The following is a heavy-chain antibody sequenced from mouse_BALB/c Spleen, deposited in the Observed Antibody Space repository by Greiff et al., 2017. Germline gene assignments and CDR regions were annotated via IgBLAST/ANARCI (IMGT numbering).Heavy chain of an antibody. J-gene: IGHJ2*01. CDR3: AKHRGKIYYYDYFDY. CDR2: IWGGGST. Sequence: VKLQESGPDLVAPSQSLSITCTVSGFSLTDYGVSWIRQPPGKGLEWLGVIWGGGSTYYNSALKSRLSISKDNSKSQVFLKMNSLQTDDTAMYYCAKHRGKIYYYDYFDYWGQGTTLTVSS. D-gene: IGHD1-1*01. CDR1: GFSLTDYG. V-gene: IGHV2-6-5*01.